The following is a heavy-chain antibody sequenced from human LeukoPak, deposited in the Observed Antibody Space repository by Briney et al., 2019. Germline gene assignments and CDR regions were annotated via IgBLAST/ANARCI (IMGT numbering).Heavy chain of an antibody. Sequence: GESLKISCKGSGYSFSSYWIGWVRQMPGKGLEWMGIIYPGDSDTRYSPSFQGQVTISADKSISTAYLQWSSLKASDTAMYYCARQADYYDSSGYLADAFDIWGQGTMVTVSS. CDR2: IYPGDSDT. D-gene: IGHD3-22*01. V-gene: IGHV5-51*01. CDR3: ARQADYYDSSGYLADAFDI. J-gene: IGHJ3*02. CDR1: GYSFSSYW.